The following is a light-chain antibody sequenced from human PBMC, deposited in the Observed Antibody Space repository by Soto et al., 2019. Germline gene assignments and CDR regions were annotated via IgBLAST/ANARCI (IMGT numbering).Light chain of an antibody. CDR3: QEYAGPPPIT. CDR1: QSVRSER. CDR2: DAS. Sequence: EIVLTQSPDTLSLSPGERATLSCRASQSVRSERLAWYQQKRGQAPRLVIFDASFRASGIPERFRGSGSGTVSTLTITRLEPEDFAVYYCQEYAGPPPITFGRGTRLDIK. V-gene: IGKV3-20*01. J-gene: IGKJ5*01.